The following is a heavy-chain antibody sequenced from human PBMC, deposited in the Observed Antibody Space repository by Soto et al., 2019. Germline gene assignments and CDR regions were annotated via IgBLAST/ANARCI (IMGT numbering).Heavy chain of an antibody. V-gene: IGHV1-2*02. Sequence: ASVKVSCKXSGYTFTGYYMHWVRQAPGQGLEWMGWINPNSGGTNYAQKFQGRVTMTRDTSISTAYMELSRLRSDDTAVYYCARDRAIFGVVLFDYWGQGTLVTVSP. CDR2: INPNSGGT. CDR3: ARDRAIFGVVLFDY. CDR1: GYTFTGYY. D-gene: IGHD3-3*01. J-gene: IGHJ4*02.